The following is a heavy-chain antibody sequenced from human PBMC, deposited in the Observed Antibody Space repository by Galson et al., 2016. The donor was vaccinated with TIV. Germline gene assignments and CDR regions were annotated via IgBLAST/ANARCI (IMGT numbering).Heavy chain of an antibody. D-gene: IGHD3-22*01. J-gene: IGHJ3*02. Sequence: TLSLTCAVFGGSISNGDYYWGWIRQPPGKGLEWIGYTYYSGSTKINPSLKSPLAMSVDRSKNSFSLSLSSVISADTAVYYCARDAGPYYHAVDIRGRGAMVTVSS. V-gene: IGHV4-30-4*01. CDR1: GGSISNGDYY. CDR3: ARDAGPYYHAVDI. CDR2: TYYSGST.